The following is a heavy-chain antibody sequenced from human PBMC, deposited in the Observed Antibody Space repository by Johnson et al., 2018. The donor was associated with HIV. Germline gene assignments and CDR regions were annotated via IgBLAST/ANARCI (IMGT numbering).Heavy chain of an antibody. J-gene: IGHJ3*02. CDR1: GFTFSSYG. Sequence: QVQLVESGGGVVQPGGSLRLSCAASGFTFSSYGMHWVRQAPGKGLEWVAFILYDGSNKYYADSVKGRFTISRDNSKNTLYLQMNSLRAEDTAVYYCAKDTIAGVKGDSLIWGQGTMVTVSS. CDR3: AKDTIAGVKGDSLI. D-gene: IGHD3-9*01. V-gene: IGHV3-30*02. CDR2: ILYDGSNK.